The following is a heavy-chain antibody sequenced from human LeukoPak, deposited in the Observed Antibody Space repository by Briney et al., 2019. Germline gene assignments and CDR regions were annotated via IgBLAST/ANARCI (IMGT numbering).Heavy chain of an antibody. CDR3: ARVGSGSYYNFV. CDR1: GGSVSDYY. V-gene: IGHV4-59*02. Sequence: SETLSLTCTISGGSVSDYYWSWIRQSPGKGLEWIGYIYHTGSTSYSPSLKSRVTISADTSQNQFSLKLSSVTAADTAVYYCARVGSGSYYNFVWGQGTLVTVSS. J-gene: IGHJ4*02. D-gene: IGHD3-10*01. CDR2: IYHTGST.